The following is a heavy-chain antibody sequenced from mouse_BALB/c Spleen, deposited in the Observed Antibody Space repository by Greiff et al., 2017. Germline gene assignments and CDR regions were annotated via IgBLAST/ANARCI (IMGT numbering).Heavy chain of an antibody. CDR2: ISYSGST. D-gene: IGHD4-1*01. CDR3: ASGLTGTPGYAMDD. V-gene: IGHV3-8*02. CDR1: GDSITSGY. J-gene: IGHJ4*01. Sequence: EVQLVESGPSLVKPSQTLSLTCSVTGDSITSGYWNWIRKFPGNKLEYMGYISYSGSTYYNPSLKSRISITRDTSKNQYYLQLNSVTTEDTATYYCASGLTGTPGYAMDDWGQGTSVTVSS.